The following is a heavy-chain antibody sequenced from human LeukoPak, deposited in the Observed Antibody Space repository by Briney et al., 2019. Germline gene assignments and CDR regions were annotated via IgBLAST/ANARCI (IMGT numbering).Heavy chain of an antibody. CDR1: GYTFTSYY. CDR2: ISAYNGNT. D-gene: IGHD6-13*01. Sequence: GASVKVSCKASGYTFTSYYMHWVRQAPGQGLEWMGWISAYNGNTNYAQKLQGRVTMTTDTSTSTAYMELRSLRSDDTAVYYCARDAGYSGKLLYYYYYYMDVWGKGTTVTISS. CDR3: ARDAGYSGKLLYYYYYYMDV. V-gene: IGHV1-18*04. J-gene: IGHJ6*03.